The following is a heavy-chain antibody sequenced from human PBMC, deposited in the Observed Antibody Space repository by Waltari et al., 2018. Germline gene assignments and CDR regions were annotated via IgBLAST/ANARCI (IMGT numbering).Heavy chain of an antibody. Sequence: EVQLVESGGVVVQPGGSLRHSWAASGFTFADDTMNWVRQAPGKGLEWVSLISWDGGSTYYADSVKGRFTISRDNSKNSLYLQMNSLRTEDTALYYCAKDMGPSRYDSSGYFDYWGQGTLVTVSS. V-gene: IGHV3-43*01. CDR3: AKDMGPSRYDSSGYFDY. D-gene: IGHD3-22*01. J-gene: IGHJ4*02. CDR1: GFTFADDT. CDR2: ISWDGGST.